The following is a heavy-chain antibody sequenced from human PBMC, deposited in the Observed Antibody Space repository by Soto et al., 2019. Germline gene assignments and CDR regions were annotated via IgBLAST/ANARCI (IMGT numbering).Heavy chain of an antibody. Sequence: PSETLSLTCAVYGGSFSGYYWTWIRQPPGTGLEWIGEINHSGSTNYNPSLKSRVTISVDTSKNQFSLKLTSVTAADTAVYYCARGVPDYYDKAHNWFDPWGPGTLVTVSS. CDR3: ARGVPDYYDKAHNWFDP. D-gene: IGHD3-22*01. CDR2: INHSGST. V-gene: IGHV4-34*01. CDR1: GGSFSGYY. J-gene: IGHJ5*02.